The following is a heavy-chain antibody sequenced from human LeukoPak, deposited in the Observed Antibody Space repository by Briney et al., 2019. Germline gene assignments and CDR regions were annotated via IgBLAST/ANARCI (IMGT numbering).Heavy chain of an antibody. D-gene: IGHD3-9*01. J-gene: IGHJ5*02. CDR3: ARDEQTSSYYDILTGCFDP. V-gene: IGHV1-69*05. CDR2: IIPIFLIP. CDR1: GGTFSSYA. Sequence: ASVKVSGKASGGTFSSYAISWGRKSPGQGLEWLGRIIPIFLIPNYAQKFQGRVTTTTDESTSTAYMELSSLRSEDTAVYYCARDEQTSSYYDILTGCFDPWGQGTLVTVSS.